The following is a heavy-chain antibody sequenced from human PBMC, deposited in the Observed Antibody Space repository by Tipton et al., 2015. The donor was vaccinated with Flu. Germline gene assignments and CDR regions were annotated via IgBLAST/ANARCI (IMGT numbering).Heavy chain of an antibody. CDR1: GGTFSSHA. V-gene: IGHV1-69*01. CDR3: ARGHLTSGAFDI. D-gene: IGHD1-14*01. J-gene: IGHJ3*02. Sequence: QSGPEVKKPGTSVKVSCKASGGTFSSHAISWARQAPGQGLERMGGIIPIFGTANYAQKFQGRVTITADESTSTAYMELSSLRSEATAVYYCARGHLTSGAFDIWCQGTMVTVSS. CDR2: IIPIFGTA.